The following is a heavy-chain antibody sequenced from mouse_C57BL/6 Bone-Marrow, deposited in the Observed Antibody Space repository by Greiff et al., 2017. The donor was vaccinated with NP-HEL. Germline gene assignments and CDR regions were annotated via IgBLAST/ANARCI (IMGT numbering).Heavy chain of an antibody. D-gene: IGHD1-1*01. CDR2: IWTGGGT. V-gene: IGHV2-9-1*01. Sequence: QVQLTESGPGLVAPSQRLSITCIVSGFSLTSYALSWVRQPPGKGLEWLGVIWTGGGTNYNSALKSRLSISKDNSKSQVFLKMNSLQTDDTARYYCARNYYGSSYAMDYWGQGTSVTVSS. CDR3: ARNYYGSSYAMDY. CDR1: GFSLTSYA. J-gene: IGHJ4*01.